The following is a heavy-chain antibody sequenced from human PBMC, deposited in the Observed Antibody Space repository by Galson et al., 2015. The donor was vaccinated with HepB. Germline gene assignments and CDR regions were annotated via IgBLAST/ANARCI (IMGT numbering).Heavy chain of an antibody. CDR1: GYTFTSYY. Sequence: SVKVSCKASGYTFTSYYMHWVRQAPGQGLEWMGIINPSGGSTSYAQKFQGRVTMTKDTSTSTVYMELSSLRSEDTAVYYCARAMTTVTDAFDIWGQGTMVTVSS. J-gene: IGHJ3*02. CDR2: INPSGGST. V-gene: IGHV1-46*01. CDR3: ARAMTTVTDAFDI. D-gene: IGHD4-17*01.